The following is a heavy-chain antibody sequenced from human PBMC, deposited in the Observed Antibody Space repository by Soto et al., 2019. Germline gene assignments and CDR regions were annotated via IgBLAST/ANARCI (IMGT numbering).Heavy chain of an antibody. Sequence: QVQLQESDPGLVKPSETLSLTCTVAGGSLTDHYWNWFRQSPGKGLHWIGYVYYSGGTNYNPSLTRGVTMSVDTSKNQFSLNLRSVSAAATAVYYCARANDWKSSAFEVWGQGKMVSFSS. CDR2: VYYSGGT. V-gene: IGHV4-59*11. CDR1: GGSLTDHY. D-gene: IGHD2-21*01. J-gene: IGHJ3*01. CDR3: ARANDWKSSAFEV.